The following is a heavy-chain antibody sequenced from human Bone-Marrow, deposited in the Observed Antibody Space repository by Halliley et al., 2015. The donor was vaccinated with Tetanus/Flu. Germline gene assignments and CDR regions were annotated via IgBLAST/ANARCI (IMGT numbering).Heavy chain of an antibody. D-gene: IGHD2-15*01. J-gene: IGHJ4*02. CDR3: AREDCSGGSCYYFDY. CDR2: VYHSGST. CDR1: GGSISSSNW. Sequence: GLVKPSGTLSLTCAVSGGSISSSNWWSWVRQPPGKGLEWIGEVYHSGSTNYNPSLKSRVTVSVDKSKNQISLNLTSVTAADTAVYYCAREDCSGGSCYYFDYWSQGTLVTVSS. V-gene: IGHV4-4*02.